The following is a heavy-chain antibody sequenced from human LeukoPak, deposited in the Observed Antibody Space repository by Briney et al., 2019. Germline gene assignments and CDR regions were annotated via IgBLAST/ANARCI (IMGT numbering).Heavy chain of an antibody. CDR3: ARRRTNLLTAMVDY. CDR2: IYHSGST. Sequence: SETLSLTCAVSGGSISSSNWWSWIRQPPGKGLEWIGEIYHSGSTNYNPSLKSRVTISVDTSKNQFSLKLSSVTAADTAVYYCARRRTNLLTAMVDYWGQGTLVTVSS. D-gene: IGHD5-18*01. J-gene: IGHJ4*02. V-gene: IGHV4-4*02. CDR1: GGSISSSNW.